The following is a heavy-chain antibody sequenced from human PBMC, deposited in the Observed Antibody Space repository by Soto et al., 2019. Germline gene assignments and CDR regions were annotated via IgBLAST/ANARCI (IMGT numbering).Heavy chain of an antibody. CDR3: AREALLNWFDP. Sequence: GALRLSCAASGFTFSNAWMNWVRQAPGKGLEWVGRIKSKTDGGTTDYAAPVKGRFTISRDDSKNTLYLQMNSLKTEDTAVYYCAREALLNWFDPWGQGPLVTVSS. V-gene: IGHV3-15*07. D-gene: IGHD1-26*01. CDR1: GFTFSNAW. CDR2: IKSKTDGGTT. J-gene: IGHJ5*02.